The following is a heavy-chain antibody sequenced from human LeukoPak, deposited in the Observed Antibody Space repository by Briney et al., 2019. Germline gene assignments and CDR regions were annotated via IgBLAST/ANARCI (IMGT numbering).Heavy chain of an antibody. CDR1: GYTLTELS. J-gene: IGHJ2*01. Sequence: ASVKVSCKVSGYTLTELSMHWVRQSPGKGLEWMGGFDPEDGETIYAQKFQGRVTMTEDTSTDTAYMELSSLRSEDTAVYYCATPTLLGPRYFDLWGRGTLVTVSS. V-gene: IGHV1-24*01. CDR3: ATPTLLGPRYFDL. D-gene: IGHD3-16*01. CDR2: FDPEDGET.